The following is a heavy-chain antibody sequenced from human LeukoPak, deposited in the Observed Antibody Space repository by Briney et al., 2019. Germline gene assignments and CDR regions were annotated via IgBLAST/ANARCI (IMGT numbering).Heavy chain of an antibody. V-gene: IGHV4-59*01. CDR3: ARVVGATPWDAFDV. Sequence: SETLSLTCTVSGGSISSYYWSWIRQPPGKGLEWVGYIYYSGSNNYNPSLKSRVTISVDTSKNQFSLKLSSVTAADTAVYYCARVVGATPWDAFDVWGQGTMVTVSS. D-gene: IGHD1-26*01. CDR1: GGSISSYY. J-gene: IGHJ3*01. CDR2: IYYSGSN.